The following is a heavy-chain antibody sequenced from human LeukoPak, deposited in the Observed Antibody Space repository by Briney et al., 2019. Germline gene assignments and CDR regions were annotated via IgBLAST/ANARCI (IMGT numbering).Heavy chain of an antibody. J-gene: IGHJ4*02. CDR2: IYYSGST. Sequence: SETLSLTCTVSGGSISSYYWSWIRQPPGKGLEWIGYIYYSGSTNYNPSLKSRVTISVDTSKNQFSLKLSSVTAADTAVYYCARDSFDPEAAAHFDYWGQGTLVTVSS. CDR3: ARDSFDPEAAAHFDY. CDR1: GGSISSYY. V-gene: IGHV4-59*12. D-gene: IGHD6-13*01.